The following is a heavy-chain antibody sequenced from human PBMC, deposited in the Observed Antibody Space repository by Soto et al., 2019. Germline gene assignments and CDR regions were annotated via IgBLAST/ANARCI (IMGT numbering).Heavy chain of an antibody. Sequence: QVQLQESGPGLVKPSQTLSLSCTVSGGSINIGGYYWSWIRQHPGKGLEWIGYIYYSGSTFYNPSLNSRITRSIDTSKDQFSLKLSSVTAGDTAVYYCARLPSQWHEFRGFDYWGQGTVVAVSS. CDR1: GGSINIGGYY. CDR2: IYYSGST. J-gene: IGHJ4*02. V-gene: IGHV4-31*03. CDR3: ARLPSQWHEFRGFDY. D-gene: IGHD6-19*01.